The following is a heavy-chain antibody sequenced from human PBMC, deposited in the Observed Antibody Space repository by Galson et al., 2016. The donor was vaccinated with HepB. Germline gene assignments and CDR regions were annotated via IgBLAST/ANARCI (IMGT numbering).Heavy chain of an antibody. Sequence: SLRLSCAASGFTFSSYAMYWVRQAPGKGLEWVAVISYAGSNKYYADSVKGRFTISRDNSKNTLYLQMSSLRAEDTALYYCAKVDCGGDCKRFDYWGQGTLVTVSS. D-gene: IGHD2-21*02. CDR2: ISYAGSNK. CDR3: AKVDCGGDCKRFDY. V-gene: IGHV3-30*18. CDR1: GFTFSSYA. J-gene: IGHJ4*02.